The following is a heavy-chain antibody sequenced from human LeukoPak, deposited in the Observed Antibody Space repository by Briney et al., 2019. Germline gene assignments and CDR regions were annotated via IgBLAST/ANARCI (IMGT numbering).Heavy chain of an antibody. CDR3: ARDYSSGWYNWFDP. CDR1: GFTFSSYW. V-gene: IGHV3-74*01. Sequence: GGSLRLSCAASGFTFSSYWMHWVRQAPGKGLVWVSRINSDGSSTSYADSVKGRFTISRDNAKNTLYLQMNSLRDEDTAVYYCARDYSSGWYNWFDPWGQGTLVTVSS. CDR2: INSDGSST. J-gene: IGHJ5*02. D-gene: IGHD6-19*01.